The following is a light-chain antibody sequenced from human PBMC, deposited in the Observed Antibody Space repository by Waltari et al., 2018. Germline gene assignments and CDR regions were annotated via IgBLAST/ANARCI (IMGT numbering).Light chain of an antibody. CDR3: HQHNSGPYT. J-gene: IGKJ2*01. Sequence: EIVLTQSPATLSFFPGERVTLSCRASQSVSRYMAWYQQKPGQAPRPLIYDISNRATGIPARFSGSGSGSDFTLTISSLQAEDFAVYYCHQHNSGPYTFGQGTKLEI. CDR2: DIS. V-gene: IGKV3-11*01. CDR1: QSVSRY.